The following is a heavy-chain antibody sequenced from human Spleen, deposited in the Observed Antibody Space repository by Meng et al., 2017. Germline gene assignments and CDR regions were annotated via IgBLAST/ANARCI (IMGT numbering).Heavy chain of an antibody. Sequence: QGQLVQSGAEVKKPGASVKVSCKASGYSFTNYDLTWVRQAPGQGLEWMGRITVYSGNTKYAQKVQERVTLTTDTSTITAYMELRGLTSDDTAVYFCARVQGYFDSYLDYWGQGTPVTVSS. CDR1: GYSFTNYD. J-gene: IGHJ4*02. D-gene: IGHD3-9*01. CDR3: ARVQGYFDSYLDY. CDR2: ITVYSGNT. V-gene: IGHV1-18*01.